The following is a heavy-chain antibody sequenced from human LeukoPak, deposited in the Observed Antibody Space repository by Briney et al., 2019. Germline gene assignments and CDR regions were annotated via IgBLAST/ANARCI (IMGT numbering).Heavy chain of an antibody. Sequence: GGSLRLSCAASGFTFSNYGMHWVRQAPGKGLEWVAVISYDGSNKYYADSVKGRFTISRDNSKNTLYLQMNSLRAEDTAVYYCANGDSSGYPRFDWGQGTLVTVSS. D-gene: IGHD3-22*01. CDR3: ANGDSSGYPRFD. V-gene: IGHV3-30*18. CDR1: GFTFSNYG. J-gene: IGHJ4*02. CDR2: ISYDGSNK.